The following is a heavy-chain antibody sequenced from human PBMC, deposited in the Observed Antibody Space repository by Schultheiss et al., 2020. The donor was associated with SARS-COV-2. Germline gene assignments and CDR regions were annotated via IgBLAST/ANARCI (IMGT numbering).Heavy chain of an antibody. V-gene: IGHV1-69*13. Sequence: SVKVSCKASGGTFSSYAISWVRQAPGQGLEWMGGIIPIFGTANYAQKFQGRVTITADESTSTAYMELSSLRSEDTAVYYCARDRYDFWSGYVSYWYFDLCGGVALVTVSS. J-gene: IGHJ2*01. CDR3: ARDRYDFWSGYVSYWYFDL. D-gene: IGHD3-3*01. CDR2: IIPIFGTA. CDR1: GGTFSSYA.